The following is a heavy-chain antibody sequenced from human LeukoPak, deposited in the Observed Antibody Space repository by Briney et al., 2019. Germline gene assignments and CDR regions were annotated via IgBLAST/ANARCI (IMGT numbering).Heavy chain of an antibody. CDR3: ARVVAAATYHFDY. J-gene: IGHJ4*02. D-gene: IGHD6-13*01. CDR1: GGSIRTYY. CDR2: IYYIGST. Sequence: SETLSLTCTVSGGSIRTYYWSWIRQSPGKELEWIGSIYYIGSTKYNPSLKSRVTISADTSKNQFSLKLTSVTAADTAVYFCARVVAAATYHFDYWGQGTLVTVSS. V-gene: IGHV4-59*01.